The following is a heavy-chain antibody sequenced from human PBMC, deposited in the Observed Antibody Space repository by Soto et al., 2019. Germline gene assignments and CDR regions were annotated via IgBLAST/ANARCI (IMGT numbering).Heavy chain of an antibody. V-gene: IGHV3-30-3*01. J-gene: IGHJ4*02. CDR2: ISYSGRNK. Sequence: QVQLVESGGGVVQPGRSLRLSCAASGFTFSYYAMHWVRQAPGKGLEWVALISYSGRNKYYADSVKGRFTISRDNSENTLYLQMNSLGTEDTAVYYCARTPETSGYYYYFDYWGQGILVTVSS. CDR3: ARTPETSGYYYYFDY. D-gene: IGHD3-22*01. CDR1: GFTFSYYA.